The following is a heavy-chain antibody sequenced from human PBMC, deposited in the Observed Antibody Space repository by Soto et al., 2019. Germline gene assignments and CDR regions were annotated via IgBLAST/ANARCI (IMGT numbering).Heavy chain of an antibody. J-gene: IGHJ4*02. Sequence: SETLSLTCTVSCGSISSSSYYLGWIREPPGKGLEWIGSIYYSGSTYYNPSLKSRVTISVDTSKNQFSLKLSSVTAADTAVYYCARRASGYSYGVYYFDYWGQGTLVTVSS. CDR1: CGSISSSSYY. CDR2: IYYSGST. CDR3: ARRASGYSYGVYYFDY. D-gene: IGHD5-18*01. V-gene: IGHV4-39*01.